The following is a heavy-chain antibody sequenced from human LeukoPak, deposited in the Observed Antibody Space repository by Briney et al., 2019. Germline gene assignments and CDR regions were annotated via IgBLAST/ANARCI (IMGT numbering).Heavy chain of an antibody. Sequence: PGGSLRLSCAASGFTFSSYSMNWVRQAPGKGPEWVSYITSSSPTIYYADSVKGRFTISRDNAKNSLYLQMNSLRDEDTALYYCARDALGGFDHWGQGTPVTVSS. CDR3: ARDALGGFDH. D-gene: IGHD3-10*01. J-gene: IGHJ4*02. CDR1: GFTFSSYS. CDR2: ITSSSPTI. V-gene: IGHV3-48*02.